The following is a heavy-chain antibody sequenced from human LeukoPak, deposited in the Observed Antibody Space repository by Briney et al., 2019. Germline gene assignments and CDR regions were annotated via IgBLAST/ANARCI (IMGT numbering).Heavy chain of an antibody. D-gene: IGHD2-15*01. Sequence: ASVKVSCKASGYTFTSYGISWVRQAPGQGLEWMGWISAYNGNTNYAQKLQGRVTMTTDTSTSTAYMELRSLRSDDTAVYYCARGCSGGSCYYHYYYGMDVWGQGTTVTVSS. J-gene: IGHJ6*02. CDR1: GYTFTSYG. CDR3: ARGCSGGSCYYHYYYGMDV. V-gene: IGHV1-18*01. CDR2: ISAYNGNT.